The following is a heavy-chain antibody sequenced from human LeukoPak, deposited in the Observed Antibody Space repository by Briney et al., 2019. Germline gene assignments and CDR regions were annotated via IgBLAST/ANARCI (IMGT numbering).Heavy chain of an antibody. Sequence: GGSLKLSCAASGFTFSAYWMHWVRQAPGKGLEWVSYISSSGSTIYYADSVKGRFTLSRDNAKNSLYLQMNSLRAEDTAVYYCARTGGSYPYYFEYWGQGTLVTVSS. J-gene: IGHJ4*02. CDR2: ISSSGSTI. CDR1: GFTFSAYW. D-gene: IGHD1-26*01. CDR3: ARTGGSYPYYFEY. V-gene: IGHV3-48*04.